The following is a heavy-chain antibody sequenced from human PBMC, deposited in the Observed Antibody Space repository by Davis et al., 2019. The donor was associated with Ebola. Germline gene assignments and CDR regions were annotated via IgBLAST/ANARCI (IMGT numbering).Heavy chain of an antibody. J-gene: IGHJ4*02. D-gene: IGHD4/OR15-4a*01. CDR3: ARSPYGGYVDY. CDR2: VSFDGSNK. CDR1: GFSFRSYG. V-gene: IGHV3-30*03. Sequence: PGGSLRLSCAVSGFSFRSYGMHWVRQAPGKGLEWVAVVSFDGSNKYYADSVKGRLTISRDNSKNTLFLQMNSLRAEDTAVYYCARSPYGGYVDYWGQGTLVTVSS.